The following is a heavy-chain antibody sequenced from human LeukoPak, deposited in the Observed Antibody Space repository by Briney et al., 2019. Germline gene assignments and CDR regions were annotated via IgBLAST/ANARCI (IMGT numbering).Heavy chain of an antibody. CDR2: ISGSGGST. D-gene: IGHD3-3*01. J-gene: IGHJ4*02. CDR1: GFTFSSYA. V-gene: IGHV3-23*01. CDR3: AKANYDFWSGYPNYFDY. Sequence: GGSLRLSCAAPGFTFSSYAMSWVRQAPGKGLEWVSAISGSGGSTYYADSVKGRFTISRDNSKNTLYLQMNSPRAEDTAVYYCAKANYDFWSGYPNYFDYWGQGTLVTVSS.